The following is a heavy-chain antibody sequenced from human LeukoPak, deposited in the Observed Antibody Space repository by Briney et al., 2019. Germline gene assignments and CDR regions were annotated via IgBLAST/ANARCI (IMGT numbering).Heavy chain of an antibody. J-gene: IGHJ6*02. Sequence: EGSLRLSCAASGFTFSSYAMSWVRQAPGKGLEWVSAISGSGGSTYYADSVKGRFTISRDNSKNTLYLQMNSLTAEDTAVYYCAKNPSGAYCSGGSCYPGVYYYYYGMDVWGQGTTVTVSS. D-gene: IGHD2-15*01. CDR3: AKNPSGAYCSGGSCYPGVYYYYYGMDV. CDR2: ISGSGGST. CDR1: GFTFSSYA. V-gene: IGHV3-23*01.